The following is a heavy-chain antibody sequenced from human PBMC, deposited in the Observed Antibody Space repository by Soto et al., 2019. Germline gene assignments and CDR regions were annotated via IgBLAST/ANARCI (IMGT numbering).Heavy chain of an antibody. V-gene: IGHV3-23*01. CDR3: AKGPIAVAGTHFDY. CDR1: GFTFSGYA. Sequence: PGGSLRLSCAASGFTFSGYAMSWVRQSPGKGLEWVSAISGSGGSTYYADSVKGRFTISRDNSKNTLYLQMNSLRAEDTAVYYCAKGPIAVAGTHFDYWGQGTLVTVSS. D-gene: IGHD6-19*01. J-gene: IGHJ4*02. CDR2: ISGSGGST.